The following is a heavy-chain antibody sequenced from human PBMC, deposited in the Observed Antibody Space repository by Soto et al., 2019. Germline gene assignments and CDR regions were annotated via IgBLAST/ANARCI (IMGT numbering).Heavy chain of an antibody. D-gene: IGHD3-10*01. V-gene: IGHV5-51*01. CDR1: GYIFTTYW. CDR2: IYPGDSDT. CDR3: ARQGGEYNTMSDY. Sequence: GESLKISCKVSGYIFTTYWIGWVRQMPGKGLEWMGVIYPGDSDTIYSPSFQGQVTISADKSINTAYLQRNSLKASDTAMYYCARQGGEYNTMSDYWGQGTLVTVSS. J-gene: IGHJ4*02.